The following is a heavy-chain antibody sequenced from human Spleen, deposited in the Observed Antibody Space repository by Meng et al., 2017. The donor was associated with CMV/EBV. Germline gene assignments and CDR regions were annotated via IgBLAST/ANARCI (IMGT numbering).Heavy chain of an antibody. V-gene: IGHV4-34*01. D-gene: IGHD6-13*01. J-gene: IGHJ4*02. CDR1: GGSFSGYY. CDR3: ARFLKYSSSWFRVQGGQGTFSFAS. CDR2: INHSGST. Sequence: SETLSLTCAVYGGSFSGYYWSWIRQPPGKGLEWIGEINHSGSTNYNPSLKSRVTISVDTSKNQFSLKLSSVTAADTAVYYCARFLKYSSSWFRVQGGQGTFSFASWGQGTLVTVSS.